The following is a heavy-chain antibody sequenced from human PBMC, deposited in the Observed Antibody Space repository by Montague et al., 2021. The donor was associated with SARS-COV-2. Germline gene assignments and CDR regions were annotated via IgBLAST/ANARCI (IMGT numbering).Heavy chain of an antibody. Sequence: PALVKPTQTLTLTCTFSGFSLSTSGMCVSWIRQPPGKALEWLARIDWDDDKCYSTSLKTRLTISKDTSKNQVVLTMTNMDPVDTATYYCARTHYYDSSGYHDAFDIWGQGTMVTVSS. CDR3: ARTHYYDSSGYHDAFDI. V-gene: IGHV2-70*11. CDR1: GFSLSTSGMC. CDR2: IDWDDDK. J-gene: IGHJ3*02. D-gene: IGHD3-22*01.